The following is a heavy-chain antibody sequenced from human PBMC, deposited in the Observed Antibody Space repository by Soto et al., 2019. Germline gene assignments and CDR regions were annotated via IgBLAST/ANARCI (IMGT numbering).Heavy chain of an antibody. CDR1: GGFISNGDYH. V-gene: IGHV4-30-4*01. CDR2: TYPSGST. CDR3: AREGGYDSPHGC. J-gene: IGHJ4*02. Sequence: SETLSLTCTVSGGFISNGDYHWSWIRQPPGKGLEWIGYTYPSGSTYYNASLRSRVTISIDASKNQFSLKLNSVTAADTAVYYCAREGGYDSPHGCWGQGTLVTV. D-gene: IGHD5-12*01.